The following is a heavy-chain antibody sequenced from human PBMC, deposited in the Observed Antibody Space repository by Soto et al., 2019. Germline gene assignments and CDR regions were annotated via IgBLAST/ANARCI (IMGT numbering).Heavy chain of an antibody. CDR2: IHGDSDYS. CDR3: AKDRGAGDYTNWSFAV. Sequence: EVQLLDSGGGLVQPGGSLRLSFAASGFMFSCCAMSWVRQAPGKGLEWVSTIHGDSDYSHYTDSVEGRFTISRDNSRNMLYLQMNNLRADDTAVYYCAKDRGAGDYTNWSFAVWGRGTLVTVSS. J-gene: IGHJ2*01. D-gene: IGHD2-2*02. CDR1: GFMFSCCA. V-gene: IGHV3-23*01.